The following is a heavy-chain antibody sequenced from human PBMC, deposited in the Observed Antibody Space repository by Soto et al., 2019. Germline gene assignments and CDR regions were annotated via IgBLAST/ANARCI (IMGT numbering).Heavy chain of an antibody. CDR2: INPNNGGT. V-gene: IGHV1-2*02. CDR1: GYSFTGYF. J-gene: IGHJ4*02. Sequence: ASVKVSCKASGYSFTGYFIQWVRQAPGQGLEWMGWINPNNGGTNYVQKFQGRVTMTRDTSISTAYMELSSVRSADTAVYYCARAPYYAVWGGYSGIDFWGQGTLVTVSS. CDR3: ARAPYYAVWGGYSGIDF. D-gene: IGHD3-3*01.